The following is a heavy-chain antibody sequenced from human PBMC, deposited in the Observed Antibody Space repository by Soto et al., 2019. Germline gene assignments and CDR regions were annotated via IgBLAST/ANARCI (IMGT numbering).Heavy chain of an antibody. D-gene: IGHD5-12*01. CDR1: GISYTTYA. V-gene: IGHV1-3*01. J-gene: IGHJ4*02. CDR2: INAGNGDT. CDR3: ARAITGYVT. Sequence: VQLVQSGAEVKKPGASVKISCTASGISYTTYAIHWVRQAPGQGLEWMGWINAGNGDTRYSQRFQGRVTLTRDTSATTTYMDLTSLRFEDTSIYYCARAITGYVTWGKGTLVTVSS.